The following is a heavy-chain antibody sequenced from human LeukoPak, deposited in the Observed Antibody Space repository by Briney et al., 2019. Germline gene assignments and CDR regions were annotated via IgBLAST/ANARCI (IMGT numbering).Heavy chain of an antibody. D-gene: IGHD6-13*01. CDR1: CGSISNYY. J-gene: IGHJ4*02. Sequence: SETLSLTCTVSCGSISNYYWSWIRQPPGKGLEWIAYIHSSGSTNYNPSLKSRVTISVDMSKNQFSLKLASLTTADTAIYYCARAVSVTAAGPGYWGQGTLVTVSS. V-gene: IGHV4-59*01. CDR3: ARAVSVTAAGPGY. CDR2: IHSSGST.